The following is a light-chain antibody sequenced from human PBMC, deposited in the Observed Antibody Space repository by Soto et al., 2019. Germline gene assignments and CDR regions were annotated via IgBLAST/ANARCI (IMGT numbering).Light chain of an antibody. J-gene: IGKJ1*01. CDR3: QQYGSWT. Sequence: EIVLTQSPGTLSVSPGERATLSCRASQTISSRYLAWYRQKPGQAPSLLIYGTSRRATGIPDKFSGSGYGTDFTLTISRLEPEDSPIYYCQQYGSWTFGQGTKVEIK. CDR2: GTS. V-gene: IGKV3-20*01. CDR1: QTISSRY.